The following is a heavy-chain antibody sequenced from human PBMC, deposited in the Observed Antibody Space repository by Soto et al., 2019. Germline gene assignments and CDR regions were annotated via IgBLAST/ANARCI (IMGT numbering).Heavy chain of an antibody. CDR3: GRGPSPRAPAGGTPYYYAMDV. CDR1: GYDFTAYD. V-gene: IGHV1-8*02. CDR2: MNPINGAA. J-gene: IGHJ6*02. Sequence: RASVKVSCKASGYDFTAYDINCVLQSSWQGLEWMGWMNPINGAAGSARRFQGRVSMTRNTATGTAYLELTSLRSDDTAVYYCGRGPSPRAPAGGTPYYYAMDVWGQGTTVTVSS. D-gene: IGHD6-13*01.